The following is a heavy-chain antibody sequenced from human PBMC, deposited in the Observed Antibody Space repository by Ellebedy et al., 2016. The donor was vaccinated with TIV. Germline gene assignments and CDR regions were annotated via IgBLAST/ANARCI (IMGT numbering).Heavy chain of an antibody. Sequence: SQTLSLTCVISGDSVSTDIGWNWIRQSPSRGLEWLGRTYYRSKWNNDYAVSLKSRITINPDTSKNLFSLQLNSVTPEDTAVYYCARGWFGSGMGVWGQGILVTVSS. V-gene: IGHV6-1*01. CDR1: GDSVSTDIG. CDR2: TYYRSKWNN. J-gene: IGHJ4*02. CDR3: ARGWFGSGMGV. D-gene: IGHD3-10*01.